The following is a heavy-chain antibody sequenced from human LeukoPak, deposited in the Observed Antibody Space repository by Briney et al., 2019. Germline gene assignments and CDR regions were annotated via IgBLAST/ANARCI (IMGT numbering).Heavy chain of an antibody. D-gene: IGHD3-10*01. Sequence: PSETLSLTCAVYGGSFSGYYWSWIRQPPGKGLEWLGEINHSGSTNYNPSLKSRVTISVDTSKNQFSLKLSSVTAADTAVYYCARRSRPYYYGSPGGAFDIWGQGTMVTVSS. CDR3: ARRSRPYYYGSPGGAFDI. J-gene: IGHJ3*02. CDR1: GGSFSGYY. CDR2: INHSGST. V-gene: IGHV4-34*01.